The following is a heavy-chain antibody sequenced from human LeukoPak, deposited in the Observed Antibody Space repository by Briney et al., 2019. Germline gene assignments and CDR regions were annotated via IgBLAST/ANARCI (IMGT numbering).Heavy chain of an antibody. J-gene: IGHJ6*04. CDR3: ARDSRYSSSSPLDV. CDR2: ISSSSSYI. V-gene: IGHV3-21*01. D-gene: IGHD6-6*01. CDR1: GFTFSSYS. Sequence: PGGSLRLSCAASGFTFSSYSMNWVRQAPGRGLEWVSSISSSSSYIYYADSVKGRFTISRDNAKNSLYLQMNSLRAEDTAVYYCARDSRYSSSSPLDVWGTGTTVTVSS.